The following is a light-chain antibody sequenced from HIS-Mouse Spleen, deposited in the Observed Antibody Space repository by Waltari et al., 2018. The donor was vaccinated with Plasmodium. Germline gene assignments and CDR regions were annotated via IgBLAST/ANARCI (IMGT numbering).Light chain of an antibody. J-gene: IGLJ2*01. Sequence: QPALTQPASVSGSPGQSITISCTGTSSDVGSYNLVSWYQQHPGKAPKRMIYEGSKRPSGVSNRCSGAKSGNTASLTSSGLQAEDEADYYCCSYAGSSTVVFGGGTKLTVL. CDR3: CSYAGSSTVV. CDR1: SSDVGSYNL. V-gene: IGLV2-23*01. CDR2: EGS.